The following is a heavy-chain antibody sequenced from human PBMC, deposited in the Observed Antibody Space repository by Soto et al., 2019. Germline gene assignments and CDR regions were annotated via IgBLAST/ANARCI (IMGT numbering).Heavy chain of an antibody. V-gene: IGHV3-9*01. CDR1: GFTFDDYA. Sequence: EVQLVESGGGLVQPGRSLRLSCAASGFTFDDYAMHWVRQAPGKGLEWVAGISWNSGSIGYADSVKGRFTISRDNAKNSLYLQMNSLRAEDTALYYCAKARDGYTIRGAFDIWGQGTMVTVSS. J-gene: IGHJ3*02. CDR2: ISWNSGSI. CDR3: AKARDGYTIRGAFDI. D-gene: IGHD5-12*01.